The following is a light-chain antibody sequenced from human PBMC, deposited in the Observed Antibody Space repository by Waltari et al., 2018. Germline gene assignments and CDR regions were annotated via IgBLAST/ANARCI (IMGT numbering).Light chain of an antibody. J-gene: IGKJ2*03. Sequence: ELVLPQSPGTLSLSSGERATLTRRARQSVSSIYLAWYQQKPGQAPRPLIYGASSRATGIPDRFSGSGSGTDFALSISRLEPEDFAVYYCQQYGSSPPYSFGQGTKLEIK. CDR1: QSVSSIY. CDR2: GAS. V-gene: IGKV3-20*01. CDR3: QQYGSSPPYS.